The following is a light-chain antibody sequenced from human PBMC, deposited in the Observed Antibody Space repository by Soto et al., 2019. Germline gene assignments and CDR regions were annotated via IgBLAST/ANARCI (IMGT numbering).Light chain of an antibody. CDR2: DAS. CDR1: QSVSSY. Sequence: EIVLTQSPSTLSLSPGERATLSCRASQSVSSYLAWYQQKPGQAPRLLSYDASNRATGIPARFSGSGSGTDFTLTSSSLEPEDFAVYYCQQRSNWPTWTFGQGTKVEIK. CDR3: QQRSNWPTWT. J-gene: IGKJ1*01. V-gene: IGKV3-11*01.